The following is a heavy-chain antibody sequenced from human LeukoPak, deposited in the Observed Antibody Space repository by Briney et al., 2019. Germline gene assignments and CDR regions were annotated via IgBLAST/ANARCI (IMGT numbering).Heavy chain of an antibody. CDR3: ARDHGSGSFNYYYMDA. D-gene: IGHD3-10*01. CDR1: GGSFSGYY. Sequence: PSETLSLTCAVYGGSFSGYYWSWIRQPPGKGLEWIGEINHSGSTNYNPSLKSRVTISVDTSKNQFSLKLSSVTAADTAVYYCARDHGSGSFNYYYMDAWGKGTTVTISS. V-gene: IGHV4-34*01. CDR2: INHSGST. J-gene: IGHJ6*03.